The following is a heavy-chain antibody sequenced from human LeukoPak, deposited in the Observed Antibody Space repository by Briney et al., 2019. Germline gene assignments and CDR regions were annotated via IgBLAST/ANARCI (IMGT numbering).Heavy chain of an antibody. D-gene: IGHD2-21*02. CDR1: GYTFSSYG. Sequence: VASVKVSCKASGYTFSSYGINWVRQAPGQGLEWMGWISVINNANTRYAQNFQGRLTMTTDTSTTTAYMEPRSLRSDDTAVYYCSREFPFCGADCFSGVFDIWGQGTMVTVS. CDR2: ISVINNANT. CDR3: SREFPFCGADCFSGVFDI. J-gene: IGHJ3*02. V-gene: IGHV1-18*01.